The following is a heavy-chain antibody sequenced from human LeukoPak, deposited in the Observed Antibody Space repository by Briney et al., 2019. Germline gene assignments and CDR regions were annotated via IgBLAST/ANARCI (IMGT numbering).Heavy chain of an antibody. Sequence: PSETLSLTCTVSGGSMTSDHWSWIRQTPKKGLEWLGYVDDSGSTNYNSPLESRVTISIDLSKNQLSLKLTSVNAADTAVYYCARGARVFEPWGQGILVIVSS. J-gene: IGHJ5*02. V-gene: IGHV4-59*01. CDR3: ARGARVFEP. CDR2: VDDSGST. CDR1: GGSMTSDH.